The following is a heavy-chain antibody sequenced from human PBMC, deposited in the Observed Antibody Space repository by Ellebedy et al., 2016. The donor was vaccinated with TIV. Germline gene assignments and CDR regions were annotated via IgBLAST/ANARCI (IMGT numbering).Heavy chain of an antibody. J-gene: IGHJ4*02. CDR2: TYYTGRA. CDR1: GGSITSGDYH. V-gene: IGHV4-30-4*01. Sequence: SETLSLXXSVSGGSITSGDYHWSWLRQPPGKGLEWIGSTYYTGRAFYNPSHKSRAVMSVETSRKKFSLKLKYVTAAERAVYYCDSGRTPDWGQGTLVAVSS. CDR3: DSGRTPD.